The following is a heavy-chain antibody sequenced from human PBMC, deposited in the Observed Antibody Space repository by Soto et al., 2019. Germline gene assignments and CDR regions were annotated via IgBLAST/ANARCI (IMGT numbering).Heavy chain of an antibody. Sequence: ASVKVSCKASGYTFTRYDMHWVRQAPGQRLEWMGWINAGNGDTKYSQKFQGRVTITRDTSACIAYMELSGLRSEDTAVYFCATLRSCSSSSCSNWFDPWGQGTLVTVSS. CDR3: ATLRSCSSSSCSNWFDP. D-gene: IGHD2-15*01. CDR1: GYTFTRYD. J-gene: IGHJ5*02. V-gene: IGHV1-3*01. CDR2: INAGNGDT.